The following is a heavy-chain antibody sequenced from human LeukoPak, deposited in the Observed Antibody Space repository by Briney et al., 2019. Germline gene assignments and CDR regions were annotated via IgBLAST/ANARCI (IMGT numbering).Heavy chain of an antibody. D-gene: IGHD3-22*01. Sequence: SETLSLTCTVSGGSISSYYWSWIRQPPGKGLEWIGYIYDSGSTNYNPSLKSRVTISVDTSKNQFSLKLSSVTAADTAVFYCASLTTADAFDIWGQGTMVTISS. CDR2: IYDSGST. CDR1: GGSISSYY. J-gene: IGHJ3*02. V-gene: IGHV4-59*01. CDR3: ASLTTADAFDI.